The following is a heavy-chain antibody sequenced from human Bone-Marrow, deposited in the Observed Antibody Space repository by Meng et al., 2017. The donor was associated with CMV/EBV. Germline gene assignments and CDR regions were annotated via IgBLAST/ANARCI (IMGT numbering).Heavy chain of an antibody. CDR2: ISGSGGST. V-gene: IGHV3-23*01. Sequence: GESLKISCAASGFAFSSYAMSWVRQAPGKGLEWVSAISGSGGSTYYADSVKGRFTISRDNSKNTLYLQMNSLRAEDTAVYYCAKAPILDRNVDYWGQGTLVTVSS. D-gene: IGHD1-1*01. J-gene: IGHJ4*02. CDR3: AKAPILDRNVDY. CDR1: GFAFSSYA.